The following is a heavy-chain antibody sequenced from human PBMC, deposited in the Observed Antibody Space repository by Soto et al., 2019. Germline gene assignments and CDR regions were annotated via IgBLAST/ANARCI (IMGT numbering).Heavy chain of an antibody. J-gene: IGHJ5*02. V-gene: IGHV4-34*01. D-gene: IGHD3-3*01. Sequence: SETLSLTGAVYGGSFSGYYWSWIRQPPGKGLEWNGEINHSGSTNYNPSLKSRVTISVDTSKNQFSLKPSSVTAADTAVYYCARGGYYDFWSDYYANWFDPWGQGTLVTVSS. CDR3: ARGGYYDFWSDYYANWFDP. CDR1: GGSFSGYY. CDR2: INHSGST.